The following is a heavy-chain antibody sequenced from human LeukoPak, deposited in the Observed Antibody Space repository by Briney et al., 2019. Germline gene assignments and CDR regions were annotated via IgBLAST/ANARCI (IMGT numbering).Heavy chain of an antibody. Sequence: SETLSLTCAVSGCSISRGGYPWSWIRQPPGKGLEWIGYIYHSGSTYYNPSLNSRVTISVDRSKNQFSLKLSSVTAADTAVYYCARGYGWFGELFDYWGQGTLVTVSS. CDR1: GCSISRGGYP. CDR2: IYHSGST. D-gene: IGHD3-10*01. J-gene: IGHJ4*02. CDR3: ARGYGWFGELFDY. V-gene: IGHV4-30-2*01.